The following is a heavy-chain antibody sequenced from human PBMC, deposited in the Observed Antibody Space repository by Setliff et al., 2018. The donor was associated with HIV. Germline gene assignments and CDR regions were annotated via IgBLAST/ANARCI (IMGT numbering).Heavy chain of an antibody. D-gene: IGHD2-21*01. J-gene: IGHJ5*02. CDR2: ITYSGSA. Sequence: PSETLSLTCTVSGGSISSSNYYWGWIRQPPGKGLEWIGYITYSGSAYYNPSLKSRVTISIDTSNNQISLKLISVTAADTAVYYCARYGGNSFWFDPWGQGTLVTVSS. CDR3: ARYGGNSFWFDP. V-gene: IGHV4-30-4*08. CDR1: GGSISSSNYY.